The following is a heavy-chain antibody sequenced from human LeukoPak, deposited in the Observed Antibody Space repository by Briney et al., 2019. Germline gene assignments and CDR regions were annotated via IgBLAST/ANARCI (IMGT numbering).Heavy chain of an antibody. J-gene: IGHJ4*02. V-gene: IGHV3-33*01. CDR2: IWYDGSNK. CDR1: GFTFSSYG. CDR3: ARDRRYSSSWYGYFDY. Sequence: GGSLRLSCAASGFTFSSYGMHWVRQAPGKGLEWVAVIWYDGSNKYYADSVKGRFTVSRDNSKNTLYLQMNSLRAEDTAVYYCARDRRYSSSWYGYFDYWGQGTLVTVSS. D-gene: IGHD6-13*01.